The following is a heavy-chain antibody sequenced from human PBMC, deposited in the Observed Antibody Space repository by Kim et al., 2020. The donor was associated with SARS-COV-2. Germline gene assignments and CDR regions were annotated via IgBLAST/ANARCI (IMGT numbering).Heavy chain of an antibody. CDR3: ARGVSSAWTLRAWFDP. Sequence: SETLSLTCVVSGASISSSSCWSWVRQPPGKGLEWIGEVDHSGTTSYNVFLKSRVTISVDKSKNQFSLRLNSVSAADTAVYYCARGVSSAWTLRAWFDPWGQGTLVTVSA. D-gene: IGHD3-22*01. J-gene: IGHJ5*02. V-gene: IGHV4-4*02. CDR1: GASISSSSC. CDR2: VDHSGTT.